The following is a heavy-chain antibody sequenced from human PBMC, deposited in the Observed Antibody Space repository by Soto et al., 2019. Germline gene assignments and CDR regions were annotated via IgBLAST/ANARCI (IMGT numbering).Heavy chain of an antibody. CDR3: ASGLRNDNSAYSPFDY. CDR2: ITADKGDR. D-gene: IGHD6-25*01. CDR1: GFTFSSYS. V-gene: IGHV1-3*01. Sequence: QVQLVQSAAEVKEPGASVKLSCKASGFTFSSYSLQWLRQAPGQGLEWMGWITADKGDRAYSQKFQGRVSITRDTSASMAYMELSILRSEDTAVYFCASGLRNDNSAYSPFDYWGQGTLVTVSS. J-gene: IGHJ4*02.